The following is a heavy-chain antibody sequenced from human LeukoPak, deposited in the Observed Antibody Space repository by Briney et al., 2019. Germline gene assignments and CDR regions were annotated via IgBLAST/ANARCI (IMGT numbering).Heavy chain of an antibody. CDR1: GFTFSSYW. CDR2: IKEDGSEK. CDR3: ARDSSSWYYFDY. Sequence: GGSLRLSSAASGFTFSSYWMSWVPPAPGKGLEWVTNIKEDGSEKYYVDSVKGRFTISRDNAKNSLYLQMNSLRAEDTAVYYCARDSSSWYYFDYWGQGTLVTVSS. J-gene: IGHJ4*02. V-gene: IGHV3-7*01. D-gene: IGHD6-13*01.